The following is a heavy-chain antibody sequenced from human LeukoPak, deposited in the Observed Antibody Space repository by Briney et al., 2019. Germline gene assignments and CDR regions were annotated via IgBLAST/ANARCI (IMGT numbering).Heavy chain of an antibody. Sequence: GGSLRLSCAASGFIFYIYAMSWVRQAPGKGLEWVSGISGSGGSTYSAESVKGRFTISRDDSTLYLQMNSLRAEDTAVYYCAKRGVQQWLVDWYFDYWGQGTLVTVSS. V-gene: IGHV3-23*01. CDR3: AKRGVQQWLVDWYFDY. D-gene: IGHD6-19*01. CDR2: ISGSGGST. J-gene: IGHJ4*02. CDR1: GFIFYIYA.